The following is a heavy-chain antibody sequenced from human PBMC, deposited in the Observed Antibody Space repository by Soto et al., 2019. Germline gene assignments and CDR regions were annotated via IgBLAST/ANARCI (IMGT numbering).Heavy chain of an antibody. CDR1: GGSISSYY. CDR2: ISDSGIT. CDR3: ARRGLGYYFYGMDV. Sequence: TSETLSLTCSVSGGSISSYYWTWIRQPPGKGLEWIGYISDSGITNSNPSLKSRVTISLDTSKNQFSLKLSSVTAADTAVYYCARRGLGYYFYGMDVWGQGTTVTVSS. V-gene: IGHV4-59*08. J-gene: IGHJ6*02.